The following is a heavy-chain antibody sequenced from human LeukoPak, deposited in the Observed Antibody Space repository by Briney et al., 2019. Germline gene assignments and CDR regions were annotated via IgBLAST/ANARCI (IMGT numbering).Heavy chain of an antibody. V-gene: IGHV3-23*01. D-gene: IGHD3-22*01. CDR3: AKPTYYYDSSGYYGLDY. CDR2: ISGSGGST. J-gene: IGHJ4*02. Sequence: GGSLRLSCAASGFTFSSCAMSWVRQAPGKGLEWVSAISGSGGSTYYADPVKGRFTISRDNSKNTLYLQMNSLRAEDTAVYYCAKPTYYYDSSGYYGLDYWGQGTLVTVSS. CDR1: GFTFSSCA.